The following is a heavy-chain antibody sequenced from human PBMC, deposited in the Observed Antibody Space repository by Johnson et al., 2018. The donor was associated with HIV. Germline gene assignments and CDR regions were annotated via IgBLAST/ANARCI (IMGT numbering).Heavy chain of an antibody. CDR2: ISYDGSNK. CDR3: ARRHDAFDI. Sequence: VQLVESGGGVVQPGRSLRLSCAASGFTFSNYAIHWVRQAPGKGLEWVAVISYDGSNKYYADSVKGRFTISRDNSKNTLYLQMNSLRAGDTAVYYCARRHDAFDIWGQGTMVTVSS. J-gene: IGHJ3*02. CDR1: GFTFSNYA. V-gene: IGHV3-30*04.